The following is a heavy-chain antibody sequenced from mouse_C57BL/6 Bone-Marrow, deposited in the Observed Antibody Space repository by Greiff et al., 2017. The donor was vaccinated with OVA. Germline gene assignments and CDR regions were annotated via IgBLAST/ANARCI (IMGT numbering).Heavy chain of an antibody. Sequence: VQLQQSGAELVRPGTSVKMSCKASGYTFTNYWIGWAKQRPGHGLEWIGDIYPGGGYTYYNEKVKGKATLTADKSSSTAYMQFSSLTSEDSAIYCCSRWGYGYFDYWGQGTTLTVSS. CDR3: SRWGYGYFDY. D-gene: IGHD3-1*01. CDR2: IYPGGGYT. V-gene: IGHV1-63*01. J-gene: IGHJ2*01. CDR1: GYTFTNYW.